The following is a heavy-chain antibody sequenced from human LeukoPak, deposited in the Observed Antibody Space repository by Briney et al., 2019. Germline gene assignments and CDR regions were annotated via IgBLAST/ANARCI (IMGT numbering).Heavy chain of an antibody. CDR1: GGSISSYY. CDR3: ARGPITMVRGVIPNAFDI. D-gene: IGHD3-10*01. Sequence: SETLSLTCTVSGGSISSYYWSWIRQPPGKGLEWIGYIYYSGSTNYNPSLKSRVTISVDTSKNQFSLKLSSVTAADTAVYYCARGPITMVRGVIPNAFDIWGQGTVVTVSS. V-gene: IGHV4-59*01. CDR2: IYYSGST. J-gene: IGHJ3*02.